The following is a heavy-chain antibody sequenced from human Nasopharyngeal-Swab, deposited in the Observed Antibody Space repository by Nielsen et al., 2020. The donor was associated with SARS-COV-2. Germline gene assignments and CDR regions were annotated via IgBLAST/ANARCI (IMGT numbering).Heavy chain of an antibody. Sequence: GGSLRLSCAGSAFSLSYSAMHWVRQAPGKGLEWVAVIWYDGTKKYYADSVKGRFTISRDNSKNMLYLQLNSLRAEDTAVYYCAREGGPITSHYPHFYYYMNVWGKGTTVTVSS. CDR2: IWYDGTKK. D-gene: IGHD2-2*01. J-gene: IGHJ6*03. CDR3: AREGGPITSHYPHFYYYMNV. CDR1: AFSLSYSA. V-gene: IGHV3-33*08.